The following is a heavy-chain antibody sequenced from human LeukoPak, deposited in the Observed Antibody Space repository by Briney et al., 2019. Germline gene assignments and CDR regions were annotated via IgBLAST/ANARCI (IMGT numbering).Heavy chain of an antibody. CDR1: GGSISSYY. CDR3: ARGEKWLRSGFDY. CDR2: IYYSGST. Sequence: SQTLSLTCTVSGGSISSYYWSWIRQPPGKGLEWIGYIYYSGSTNYNPSLKSRVTISVDTSKNQFSLKLSSVTAADTAVYYCARGEKWLRSGFDYWGQGTLVTVSS. J-gene: IGHJ4*02. D-gene: IGHD5-12*01. V-gene: IGHV4-59*01.